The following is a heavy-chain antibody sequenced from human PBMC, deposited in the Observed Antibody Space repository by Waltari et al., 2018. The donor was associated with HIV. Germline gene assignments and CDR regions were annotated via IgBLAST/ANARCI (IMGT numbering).Heavy chain of an antibody. D-gene: IGHD2-2*01. V-gene: IGHV1-2*02. CDR2: INPNSGGT. J-gene: IGHJ4*02. CDR3: ARAPYCSSTSCYLVY. Sequence: QVQLVQSGAEVKKPGASVKVSCKASGYTFTGYYMHWVRPAPGQGLEWMRWINPNSGGTNYAQKFQGRVTMTRDTSISTAYMELSRLRSDDTAVYYCARAPYCSSTSCYLVYWGQGTLVTVSS. CDR1: GYTFTGYY.